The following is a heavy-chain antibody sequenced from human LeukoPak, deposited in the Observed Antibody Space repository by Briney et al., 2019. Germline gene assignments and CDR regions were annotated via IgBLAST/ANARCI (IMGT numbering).Heavy chain of an antibody. Sequence: ASVKVSCKASGGTFSSYAISWVRQAPGQGLEWMGGIIPIFGTANYAQKFQGRVTITADKSTSTAYMELSSLRSEDTAVYYCARAPLGVERKYCSGGSCCSTPYYFDYWGQGTLVTVSS. CDR3: ARAPLGVERKYCSGGSCCSTPYYFDY. J-gene: IGHJ4*02. CDR2: IIPIFGTA. CDR1: GGTFSSYA. D-gene: IGHD2-15*01. V-gene: IGHV1-69*06.